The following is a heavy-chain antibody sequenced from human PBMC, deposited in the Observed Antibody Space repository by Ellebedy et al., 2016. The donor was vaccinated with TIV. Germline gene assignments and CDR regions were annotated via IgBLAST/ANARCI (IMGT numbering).Heavy chain of an antibody. CDR2: ISYDGSNK. D-gene: IGHD6-13*01. J-gene: IGHJ6*02. Sequence: GESLKISXAASGFTFSSYGMHWVRQAPAKGLERVAVISYDGSNKYYADSVKGRFTISRDNAKNSLYLQMNSLRAEDTAVYYCAREITWQQLTYYYYYGMDVWGQGTTVTVSS. V-gene: IGHV3-30*03. CDR1: GFTFSSYG. CDR3: AREITWQQLTYYYYYGMDV.